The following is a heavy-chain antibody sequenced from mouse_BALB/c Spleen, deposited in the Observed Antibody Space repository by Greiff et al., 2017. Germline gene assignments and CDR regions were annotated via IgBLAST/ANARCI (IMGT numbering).Heavy chain of an antibody. CDR3: ARPLLGIMDY. J-gene: IGHJ4*01. Sequence: EVQLQQSGAELVKPGASVKLSCTASGFNIKDTYMHWVKQRPEQGLEWIGRIDPANGNTQYDPKFQGKATITADTSSNTAYLQLSSLTSEDTAVYYCARPLLGIMDYWGQGTSVTVSS. CDR2: IDPANGNT. V-gene: IGHV14-3*02. D-gene: IGHD4-1*01. CDR1: GFNIKDTY.